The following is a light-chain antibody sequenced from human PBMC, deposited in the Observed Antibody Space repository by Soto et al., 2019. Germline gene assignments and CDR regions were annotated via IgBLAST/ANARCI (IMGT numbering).Light chain of an antibody. Sequence: DIQMTQSPSSVSVSVGDRVIITCRASQDIDRWLAWYQQRPGKAPKLLLYGAFNLQSGVPSRFSGSGAGTDYTLTISSLQPEDFATYYCQQAKSLPYTFGQGTKLEIK. CDR2: GAF. V-gene: IGKV1-12*01. J-gene: IGKJ2*01. CDR1: QDIDRW. CDR3: QQAKSLPYT.